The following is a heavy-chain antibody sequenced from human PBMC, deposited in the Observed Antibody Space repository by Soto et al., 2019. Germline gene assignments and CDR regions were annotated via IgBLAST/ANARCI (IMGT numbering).Heavy chain of an antibody. Sequence: SETLSLTCAVYGGSFSGYYWTWIRQPPGKGLEWIGEINHSGTINFNPSLKSRLTISLDTSKKHFSLKLSSVTDADTAASYCARAARTLVTSYSLDVWGQGTTVTVSS. CDR2: INHSGTI. J-gene: IGHJ6*02. V-gene: IGHV4-34*01. D-gene: IGHD2-21*02. CDR3: ARAARTLVTSYSLDV. CDR1: GGSFSGYY.